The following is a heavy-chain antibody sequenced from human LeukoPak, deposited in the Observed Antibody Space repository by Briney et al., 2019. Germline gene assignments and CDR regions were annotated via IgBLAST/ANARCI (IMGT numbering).Heavy chain of an antibody. CDR1: GGSFSGYY. Sequence: SETLSLTCAVYGGSFSGYYWSWIRQPPGKGLEWIGEINHSGSTNYNPSLKSRVTISVDTSKNQFSLKLSSVTAADTAVYYCARFGTRYSSSTPDYWGQGTLVTVSS. J-gene: IGHJ4*02. D-gene: IGHD6-13*01. CDR3: ARFGTRYSSSTPDY. V-gene: IGHV4-34*01. CDR2: INHSGST.